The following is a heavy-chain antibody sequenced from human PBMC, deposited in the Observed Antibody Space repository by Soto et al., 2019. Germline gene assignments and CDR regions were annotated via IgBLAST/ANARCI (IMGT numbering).Heavy chain of an antibody. V-gene: IGHV4-39*01. CDR2: LSYLGTT. CDR1: NDAIRSGTYY. J-gene: IGHJ5*02. D-gene: IGHD3-10*01. CDR3: P. Sequence: PSETLSLTCTVSNDAIRSGTYYWAWIRQPPGRGLEWIGSLSYLGTTDYNPSLKSRVTISRAEDTAVYYCTRDASRDSSARGWFDPWGPGTLVTVSS.